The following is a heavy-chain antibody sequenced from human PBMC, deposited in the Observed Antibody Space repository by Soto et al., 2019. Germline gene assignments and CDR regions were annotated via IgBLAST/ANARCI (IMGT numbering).Heavy chain of an antibody. CDR3: AKGQKWELPFDY. J-gene: IGHJ4*02. V-gene: IGHV3-23*01. D-gene: IGHD1-26*01. CDR1: GFIFSSYA. Sequence: LRLSCAASGFIFSSYAMSWVRQAPGKGLEWVSAFSGTTTSTYYAASVKGRFTISRDNSKNTLYLQMNSLKAEDTAVYYCAKGQKWELPFDYWGQGXLVTVYS. CDR2: FSGTTTST.